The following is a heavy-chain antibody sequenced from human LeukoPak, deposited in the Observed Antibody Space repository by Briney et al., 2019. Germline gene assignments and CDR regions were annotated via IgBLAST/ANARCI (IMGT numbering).Heavy chain of an antibody. V-gene: IGHV3-30*04. D-gene: IGHD3-22*01. CDR3: ASQNDSSGCTDY. Sequence: GGSLRLSCAASGFTFSSYAMHWVRQAPGKGLEWVAVISYDGSNKYYADSVKGRFTISRDNSKNTLYLQMNSLRAEDTTVYYCASQNDSSGCTDYWGQGTLVTVSS. CDR1: GFTFSSYA. CDR2: ISYDGSNK. J-gene: IGHJ4*02.